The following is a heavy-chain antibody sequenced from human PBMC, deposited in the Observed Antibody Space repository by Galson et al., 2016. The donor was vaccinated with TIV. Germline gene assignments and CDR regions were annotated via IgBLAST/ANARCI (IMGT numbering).Heavy chain of an antibody. V-gene: IGHV4-4*01. CDR2: IYHSGST. J-gene: IGHJ4*02. CDR3: TRDYSSASGD. CDR1: GGSINSGNW. Sequence: ETLSLTCAVSGGSINSGNWWSWVRQPPGKGLEWIGEIYHSGSTNYNPSLKSRVSISLDNFKTQFSMKLNSVTAADTAVYFCTRDYSSASGDWGQGTLVIVSS. D-gene: IGHD6-6*01.